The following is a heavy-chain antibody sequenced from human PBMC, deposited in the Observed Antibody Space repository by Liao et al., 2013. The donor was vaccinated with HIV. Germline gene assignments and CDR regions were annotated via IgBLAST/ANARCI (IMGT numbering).Heavy chain of an antibody. V-gene: IGHV4-4*07. J-gene: IGHJ3*02. Sequence: QVQLQESGPGLVKPSETLSLTCTVSGGSISSYYWSWIRQPAGKGLEWIGRIYTSGSTNYNPSLKSRVTMSVDTSKNQFSLKLSSVTAADTAVYYCARFGYSYGLGAFDIWGQGQWSPSLQ. D-gene: IGHD5-18*01. CDR1: GGSISSYY. CDR2: IYTSGST. CDR3: ARFGYSYGLGAFDI.